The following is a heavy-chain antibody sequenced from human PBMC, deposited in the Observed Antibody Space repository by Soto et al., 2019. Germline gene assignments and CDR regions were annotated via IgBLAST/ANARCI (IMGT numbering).Heavy chain of an antibody. Sequence: ASVKVSCKASGYTFTSYAMHWVRQAPGQRLEWMGWINAGNGNTKYSQKFQGRVTITRDTSASTAYMELSSLRSEDTAVYYCARMSGYCSSTSCYSTNFDYWGQGTLVTVSS. V-gene: IGHV1-3*01. CDR1: GYTFTSYA. J-gene: IGHJ4*02. CDR2: INAGNGNT. D-gene: IGHD2-2*02. CDR3: ARMSGYCSSTSCYSTNFDY.